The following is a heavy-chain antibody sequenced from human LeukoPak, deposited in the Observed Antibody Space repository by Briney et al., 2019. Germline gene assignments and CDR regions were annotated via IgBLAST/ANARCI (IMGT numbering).Heavy chain of an antibody. CDR3: VKSTRAVMAMMDV. V-gene: IGHV3-23*01. CDR2: ISASGLST. Sequence: GGSLRLSCVASGFTFSNYAMSWVRQAPGKGLEYVSPISASGLSTYYTDSVRGRFTNSRDNAKNSLFLQMNSLRAEDTAVYFCVKSTRAVMAMMDVWGKGTTVTVSS. CDR1: GFTFSNYA. D-gene: IGHD3-16*01. J-gene: IGHJ6*04.